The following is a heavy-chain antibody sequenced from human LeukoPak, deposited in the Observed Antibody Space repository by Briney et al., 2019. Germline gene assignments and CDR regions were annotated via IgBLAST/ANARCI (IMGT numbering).Heavy chain of an antibody. CDR1: GYTFTSYG. CDR3: ASDEGATEDALDY. CDR2: ISAYNGNT. J-gene: IGHJ4*02. D-gene: IGHD1-26*01. Sequence: ASVKVSCKASGYTFTSYGISWVRQAPGQGLEWMGWISAYNGNTNYAQKLQGRVTMTTDTSTSTAYIELRSLRSDDTAVYYCASDEGATEDALDYWGQGTLVTVSS. V-gene: IGHV1-18*01.